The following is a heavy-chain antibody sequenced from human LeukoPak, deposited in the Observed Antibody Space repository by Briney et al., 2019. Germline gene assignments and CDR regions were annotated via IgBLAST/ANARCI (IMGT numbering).Heavy chain of an antibody. CDR2: IIPILGIA. J-gene: IGHJ6*02. CDR1: GGTFSSYA. Sequence: ASVKVSCKASGGTFSSYAISWVRQAPGQGLEWMGRIIPILGIANYAQKFQGRVTIAADKSTSTAYMELSSLRSEDTAVYYCARDEDKNYYYYYGMDVWGQGTTVTVSS. CDR3: ARDEDKNYYYYYGMDV. V-gene: IGHV1-69*04. D-gene: IGHD2-15*01.